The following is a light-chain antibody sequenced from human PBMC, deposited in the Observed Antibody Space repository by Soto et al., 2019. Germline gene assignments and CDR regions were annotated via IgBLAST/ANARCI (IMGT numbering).Light chain of an antibody. J-gene: IGLJ1*01. V-gene: IGLV2-23*02. CDR3: CSYAGSNYV. CDR2: EVN. Sequence: QSALTQPASVSGSPGQSITISCTGTSSDVGNYNLVSWYQHHPGKAPKLMIYEVNKRPSGVSNRFSGSKSGNTASLTISGLQAEDEADYYCCSYAGSNYVFGTGTRSPS. CDR1: SSDVGNYNL.